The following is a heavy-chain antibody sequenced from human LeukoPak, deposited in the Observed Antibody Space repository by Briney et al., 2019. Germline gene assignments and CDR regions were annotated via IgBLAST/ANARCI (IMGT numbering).Heavy chain of an antibody. J-gene: IGHJ4*02. D-gene: IGHD4-23*01. V-gene: IGHV3-23*01. CDR1: GFTFSSYA. CDR3: ASTPGVLRWYDY. Sequence: QPGGSLRLSCAASGFTFSSYAMSWVRQAPGKGLEWVSAISGGGGSTYYADSVKGRFTISRDNAKKSLYLQMNSLRAEDTAVYYCASTPGVLRWYDYWGQGTLVTVSS. CDR2: ISGGGGST.